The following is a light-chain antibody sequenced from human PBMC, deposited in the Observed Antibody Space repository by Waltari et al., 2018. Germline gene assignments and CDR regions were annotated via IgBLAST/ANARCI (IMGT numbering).Light chain of an antibody. CDR1: QGISSY. CDR3: QQLIT. J-gene: IGKJ5*01. CDR2: AAS. Sequence: DIQLTQSPSFLSASVGDRVTITCRASQGISSYLAWYQQKPGKAPKLLIYAASTLQSGVPSRFSGSGSGTEFTLTISSLQPEDFATYYCQQLITFGQGTRLEIK. V-gene: IGKV1-9*01.